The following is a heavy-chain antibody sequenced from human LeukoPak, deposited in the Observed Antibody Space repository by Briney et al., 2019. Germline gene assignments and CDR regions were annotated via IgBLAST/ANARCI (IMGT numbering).Heavy chain of an antibody. CDR3: ATSLPVTPFYYSGLDV. CDR1: GFTFSDYY. Sequence: GGSLRLSCAASGFTFSDYYMNWIRQAPGKGLEWVSSISGSGNTIYYADSVKGRVTISRDNAKNSLYLQMNSLTAEDTAVYYCATSLPVTPFYYSGLDVWGQGTTVTVSS. V-gene: IGHV3-11*01. J-gene: IGHJ6*02. CDR2: ISGSGNTI. D-gene: IGHD4-17*01.